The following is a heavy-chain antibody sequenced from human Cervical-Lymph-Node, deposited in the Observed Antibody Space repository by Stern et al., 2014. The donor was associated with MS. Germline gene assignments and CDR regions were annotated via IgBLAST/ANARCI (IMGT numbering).Heavy chain of an antibody. V-gene: IGHV1-8*01. D-gene: IGHD1-1*01. Sequence: VQLVQSGAEVKKPGASVKVSCKASGYTFTSYDINWVRQATGQGLEWMGWMNPNSGNTGYAQKFQGRVTMTRNTSISTAYMELRSLRSGDTPVYLCAKDTRRYRYYYGMDVWGQGTTVTVSS. CDR2: MNPNSGNT. J-gene: IGHJ6*02. CDR1: GYTFTSYD. CDR3: AKDTRRYRYYYGMDV.